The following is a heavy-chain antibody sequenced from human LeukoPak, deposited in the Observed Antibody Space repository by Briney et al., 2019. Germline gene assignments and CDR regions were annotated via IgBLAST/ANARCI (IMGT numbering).Heavy chain of an antibody. J-gene: IGHJ4*02. Sequence: PSETLSLTCTVSGGSISAYYWSWIRQPAGKGLEWIGRIYTSGSTNYNPSLKSRVTMSVDTSKNQFSLKLSSVTAADTAVYYCARTRRIAVAGTVSDFDYWGQGTLVTVSS. CDR3: ARTRRIAVAGTVSDFDY. V-gene: IGHV4-4*07. CDR2: IYTSGST. CDR1: GGSISAYY. D-gene: IGHD6-19*01.